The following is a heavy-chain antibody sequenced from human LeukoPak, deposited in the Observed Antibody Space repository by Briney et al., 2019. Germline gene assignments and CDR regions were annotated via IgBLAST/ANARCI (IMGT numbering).Heavy chain of an antibody. V-gene: IGHV3-23*01. CDR2: ISGSGGST. J-gene: IGHJ4*02. CDR1: GFTFSSYA. Sequence: GGSLRLSCAASGFTFSSYAMSWVRQAQGKGLEWVSAISGSGGSTYYADSVKGRFTISRDNSKNTLYLQMNSLRAEDTAVYYCAKAKKYCSGGSCYYFDDWGQGTLVTVSS. D-gene: IGHD2-15*01. CDR3: AKAKKYCSGGSCYYFDD.